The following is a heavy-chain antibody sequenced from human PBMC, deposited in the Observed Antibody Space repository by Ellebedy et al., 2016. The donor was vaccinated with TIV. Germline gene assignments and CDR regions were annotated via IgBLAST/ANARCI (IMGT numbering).Heavy chain of an antibody. Sequence: GESLKISXAASGFIFSSYWMTWVRQAPGKGLEWVANIKQDGSEKYYVDSVKGRFTISRDNAKNSLYLQMNSLRAEDTAVYYCAREYCGGDCYWGSFDYWGQGTLVTVSS. CDR3: AREYCGGDCYWGSFDY. V-gene: IGHV3-7*01. D-gene: IGHD2-21*02. CDR2: IKQDGSEK. J-gene: IGHJ4*02. CDR1: GFIFSSYW.